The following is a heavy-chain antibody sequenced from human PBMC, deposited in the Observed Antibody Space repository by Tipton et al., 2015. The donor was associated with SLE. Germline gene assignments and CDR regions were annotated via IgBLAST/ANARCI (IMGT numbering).Heavy chain of an antibody. D-gene: IGHD1-1*01. CDR3: AREGNWNGEFDS. J-gene: IGHJ4*02. CDR1: GFTFSSYA. Sequence: RSLRLSCAASGFTFSSYAMHWVRQAAGKGLEWVAIISYDGSNKYNADSVKGRFTISRDNSKNTLYLQMNSLRADDTAVYYCAREGNWNGEFDSWGQGTLVTVSS. V-gene: IGHV3-30*04. CDR2: ISYDGSNK.